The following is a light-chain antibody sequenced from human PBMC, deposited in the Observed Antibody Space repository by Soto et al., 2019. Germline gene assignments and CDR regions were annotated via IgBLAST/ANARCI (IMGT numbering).Light chain of an antibody. CDR3: QQYGSPQT. CDR1: QSVRSNF. CDR2: GAS. J-gene: IGKJ1*01. Sequence: EIVLTQSPGTLSLSPGERATLSCRASQSVRSNFLAWYQQKPGQAPRLLIYGASNRATGIPDRFSGSGSGTDFTLTITTLEPEDFAMYYCQQYGSPQTFGQGTKVDIK. V-gene: IGKV3-20*01.